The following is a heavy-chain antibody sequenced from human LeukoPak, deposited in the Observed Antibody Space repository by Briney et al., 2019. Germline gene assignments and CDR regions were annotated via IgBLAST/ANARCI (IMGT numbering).Heavy chain of an antibody. D-gene: IGHD6-19*01. V-gene: IGHV3-48*04. J-gene: IGHJ4*02. Sequence: GGSLRLSCAASGFTFSTYSMNWIRQAPGKGLEWVAYISDGTSTMYYTDSVKGRFTISRDDATNSLYLEMKSLRAEDTAVYYCVARGGWARFDYWGQGTLVTVSS. CDR1: GFTFSTYS. CDR3: VARGGWARFDY. CDR2: ISDGTSTM.